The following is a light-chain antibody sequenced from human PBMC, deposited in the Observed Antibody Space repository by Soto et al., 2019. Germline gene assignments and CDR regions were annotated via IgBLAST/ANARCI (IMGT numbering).Light chain of an antibody. CDR1: SSDIGGYNF. J-gene: IGLJ1*01. Sequence: QSALTQPPSASGSPGQSVTISCTGTSSDIGGYNFVSWYQQHPGKAPRLIIYEVYKRPSGVPNRFSGSKSGNTASLTVSGLQAEDEADYYCSSPGGSNNPFAFGGGTKVTVL. CDR2: EVY. V-gene: IGLV2-8*01. CDR3: SSPGGSNNPFA.